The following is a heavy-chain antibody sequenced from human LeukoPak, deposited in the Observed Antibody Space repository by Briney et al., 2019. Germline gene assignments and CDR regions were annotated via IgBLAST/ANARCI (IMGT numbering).Heavy chain of an antibody. Sequence: LPGGPLRLSCAASGFDLSTYEMNWVRQAPGKGLEWIADITISGHTKNYADSVKGRFTISRDNARTSLYLQMNSLRAEDTGVYSCARGDPHADLWGQGTLVTVSS. CDR2: ITISGHTK. CDR3: ARGDPHADL. J-gene: IGHJ5*02. V-gene: IGHV3-48*03. CDR1: GFDLSTYE.